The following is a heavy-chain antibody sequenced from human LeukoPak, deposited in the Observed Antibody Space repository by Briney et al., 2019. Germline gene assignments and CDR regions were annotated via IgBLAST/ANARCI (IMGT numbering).Heavy chain of an antibody. D-gene: IGHD1-26*01. Sequence: GGSLRLSCAASGLTFSNYAMSWVRQAPGKGLEWVSTIGGSDGRTYYADSVKGRFTVSRDDSKNTLYLQMNSLRAEDTAVYYCAKPAVYSGGYWGQGTLVTVSS. CDR1: GLTFSNYA. V-gene: IGHV3-23*01. CDR2: IGGSDGRT. CDR3: AKPAVYSGGY. J-gene: IGHJ4*02.